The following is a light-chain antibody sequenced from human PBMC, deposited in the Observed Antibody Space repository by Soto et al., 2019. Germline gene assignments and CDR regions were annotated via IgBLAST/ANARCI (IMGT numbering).Light chain of an antibody. CDR3: SSYTSSSTLGV. Sequence: QSVLTQPASVSGSPGQSITISCTGTSSDVGGYNYVSWYQQHPGKAPKLMIYDVSNRPSGVSNRFSGSKSGNTASRTISGLQAEDEADYYCSSYTSSSTLGVFGGGTKVTVL. J-gene: IGLJ2*01. V-gene: IGLV2-14*01. CDR1: SSDVGGYNY. CDR2: DVS.